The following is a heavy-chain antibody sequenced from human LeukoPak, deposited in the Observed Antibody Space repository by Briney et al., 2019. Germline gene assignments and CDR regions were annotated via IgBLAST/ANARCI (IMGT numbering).Heavy chain of an antibody. CDR3: AKDGAWLRFDD. J-gene: IGHJ4*02. Sequence: GGSLRLSCAASGLTFSTYGMGWVRQAPGKGLEWVSGVSPSGDITYYADSVKGRFTISRDNSKNTLYLQMNNVRAEDPAVYYCAKDGAWLRFDDWGQGPLVTVSS. D-gene: IGHD5-12*01. V-gene: IGHV3-23*01. CDR2: VSPSGDIT. CDR1: GLTFSTYG.